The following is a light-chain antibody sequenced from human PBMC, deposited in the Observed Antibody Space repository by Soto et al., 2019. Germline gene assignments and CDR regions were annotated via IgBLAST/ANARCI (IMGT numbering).Light chain of an antibody. J-gene: IGLJ1*01. Sequence: QSALTQPASVSGSPVQSITISCTGTSIDVGAYNSVSWYQQEPGKAPKLMIYEVTNRPSGVSNRFSGSKSANKAYLTISGLQAEDEADYSCSSYTRSSTFVFGTGTKLTVL. CDR3: SSYTRSSTFV. CDR2: EVT. V-gene: IGLV2-14*01. CDR1: SIDVGAYNS.